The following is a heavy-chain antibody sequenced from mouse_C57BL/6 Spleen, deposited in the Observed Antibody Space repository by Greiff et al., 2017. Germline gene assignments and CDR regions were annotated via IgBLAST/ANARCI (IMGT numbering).Heavy chain of an antibody. V-gene: IGHV3-6*01. CDR1: GYSITSGYY. D-gene: IGHD1-1*01. CDR3: AITTVVEWYYFDY. J-gene: IGHJ2*01. Sequence: VQLKESGPGLVKPSQSLSLTCSVTGYSITSGYYWNWIRQFPGNKLEWMGYISYDGSNNYNPSLKNRISITRDTSKNQFFLKLNSVTTEDTATYYCAITTVVEWYYFDYWGQGTTLTVSS. CDR2: ISYDGSN.